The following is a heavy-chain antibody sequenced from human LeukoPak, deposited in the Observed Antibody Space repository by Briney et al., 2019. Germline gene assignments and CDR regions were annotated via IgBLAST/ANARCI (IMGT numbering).Heavy chain of an antibody. Sequence: ASVKVSCKASGYTFTRYGISWVRQAPGQGLEWMGWINTYNGNTDYAQKLQGRVTMTTDTSTSTAYMELRSQRSDDTALYYCATNYYDSTGYYSIDYWGQGTLVTVSS. CDR2: INTYNGNT. D-gene: IGHD3-22*01. V-gene: IGHV1-18*01. CDR1: GYTFTRYG. CDR3: ATNYYDSTGYYSIDY. J-gene: IGHJ4*02.